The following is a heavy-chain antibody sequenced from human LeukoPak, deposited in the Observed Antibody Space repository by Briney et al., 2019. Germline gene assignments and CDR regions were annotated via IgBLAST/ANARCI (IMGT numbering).Heavy chain of an antibody. CDR3: ARFDGYDPWAAFDI. CDR1: GFTFSSYG. CDR2: ISYDGSNK. V-gene: IGHV3-30*19. D-gene: IGHD5-12*01. J-gene: IGHJ3*02. Sequence: GGSLRLSCAASGFTFSSYGMHWVRQAPGKGLEWVAVISYDGSNKYYADSVKGRFTISRDNSKNTLYLQMNSLRAEDTAVYYCARFDGYDPWAAFDIWGQGTMVTVSS.